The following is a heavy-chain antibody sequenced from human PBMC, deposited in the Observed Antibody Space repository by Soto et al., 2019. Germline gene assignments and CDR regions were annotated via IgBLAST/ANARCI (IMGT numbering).Heavy chain of an antibody. J-gene: IGHJ4*02. CDR1: GFTFSSYA. D-gene: IGHD5-12*01. CDR2: ISGSGGST. CDR3: ARDAELDGYLA. Sequence: EVQLLESGGGLVQPGGSLRLSCAASGFTFSSYAMSWVRQAPGKGLEWVSAISGSGGSTYYADSVKGRFTISRDNAKNSLYLQMNSLRAEDTAVYYCARDAELDGYLAWGQGTLVTVSS. V-gene: IGHV3-23*01.